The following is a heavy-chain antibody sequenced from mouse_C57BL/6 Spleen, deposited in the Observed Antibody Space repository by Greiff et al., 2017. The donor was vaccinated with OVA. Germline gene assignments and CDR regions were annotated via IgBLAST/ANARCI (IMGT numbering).Heavy chain of an antibody. J-gene: IGHJ4*01. CDR2: IHPSDSDT. CDR1: GYTFTSYW. V-gene: IGHV1-74*01. D-gene: IGHD2-2*01. CDR3: AIEGIYYGYDEAMDY. Sequence: QVQLQQPGAELVKPGASVKVSCKASGYTFTSYWMHWVKQRPGQGLEWIGRIHPSDSDTNYNQQFKGKATLTVDKSSSTAYMQLSSLTSEDSAVYYGAIEGIYYGYDEAMDYWGQGTSVTVSS.